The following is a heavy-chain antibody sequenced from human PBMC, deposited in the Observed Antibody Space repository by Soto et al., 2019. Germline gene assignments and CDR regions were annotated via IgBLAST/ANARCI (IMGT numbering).Heavy chain of an antibody. CDR2: IYTSGST. Sequence: SETLSLTCTVSGGSISSYYWSWIRQPAGKGLEWIGRIYTSGSTNYNPSLKSRVTMSVDTSKNQFSLKLSSVTAADTAVYYCARTAYGSGSYYNSRYYYYGMDVWGQGTTVTVSS. CDR3: ARTAYGSGSYYNSRYYYYGMDV. CDR1: GGSISSYY. V-gene: IGHV4-4*07. D-gene: IGHD3-10*01. J-gene: IGHJ6*02.